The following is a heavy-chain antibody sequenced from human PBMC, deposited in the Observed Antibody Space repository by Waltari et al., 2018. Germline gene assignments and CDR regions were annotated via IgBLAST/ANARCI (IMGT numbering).Heavy chain of an antibody. CDR1: GFTFSGYE. V-gene: IGHV3-48*03. CDR3: ARRPYYYHGMDV. CDR2: ISSSGNTI. J-gene: IGHJ6*02. Sequence: EVLLVESGGGLVQPGGSLRLSCTASGFTFSGYEMNWVRQDPGKGLEWVSYISSSGNTIYYADSVKARFTTSRDNAKNSLYLQMNSLRVDDTAVYYCARRPYYYHGMDVWGQGTTVTVSS.